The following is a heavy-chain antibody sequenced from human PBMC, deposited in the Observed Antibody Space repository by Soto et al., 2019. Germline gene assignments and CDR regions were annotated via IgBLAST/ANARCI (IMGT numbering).Heavy chain of an antibody. CDR1: GFTFDQYT. CDR3: AKGMITFGDFNYYYMDV. J-gene: IGHJ6*03. Sequence: EVQLVESGGGLVQPGRSLRLACAASGFTFDQYTMHWVRQAPGKGLEWVSSITWHSGTIGYADSVKGRFTISRDNAKNSLYLQMKSLRDEDTALYYCAKGMITFGDFNYYYMDVWSNGTTVTVSS. D-gene: IGHD3-16*01. V-gene: IGHV3-9*01. CDR2: ITWHSGTI.